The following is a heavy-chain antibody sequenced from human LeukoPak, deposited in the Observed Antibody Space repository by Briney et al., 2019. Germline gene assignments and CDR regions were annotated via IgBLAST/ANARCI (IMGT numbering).Heavy chain of an antibody. CDR2: IYWDDDK. CDR1: GGSISSYYW. D-gene: IGHD3-22*01. J-gene: IGHJ4*02. V-gene: IGHV2-5*08. Sequence: TLSLTCTVSGGSISSYYWSWIRQPPGKALEWLALIYWDDDKRYSPSLKSRLTITKDTSKNQVVLTMTNMDPVDTATYYCSYYYDSSGYSNFDYWGQGTLVTVSS. CDR3: SYYYDSSGYSNFDY.